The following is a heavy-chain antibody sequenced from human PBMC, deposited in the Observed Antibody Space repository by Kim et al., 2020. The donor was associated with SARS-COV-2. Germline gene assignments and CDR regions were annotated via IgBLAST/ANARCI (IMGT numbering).Heavy chain of an antibody. J-gene: IGHJ6*02. Sequence: KGRFTISRDDSKSIAYLQMNSLKTEDTAVYYCTRAMSSSWPSTPYYGMDVWGQGTTVTVSS. D-gene: IGHD6-13*01. V-gene: IGHV3-49*02. CDR3: TRAMSSSWPSTPYYGMDV.